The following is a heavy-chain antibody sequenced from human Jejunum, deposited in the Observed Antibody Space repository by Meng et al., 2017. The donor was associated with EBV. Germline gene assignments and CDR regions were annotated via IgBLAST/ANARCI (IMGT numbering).Heavy chain of an antibody. Sequence: QLQLQQGGAGLFMPSXXXXLXXXVYGGFFSGYYWNWIRQTPGKGLEWIGEINHSGITNYTPSLKSRVTISVDTSKNQFSLTLSSVTAADTAVYYCAREARSSGYHPGIGPWGQGTLVTVSS. V-gene: IGHV4-34*01. D-gene: IGHD3-22*01. CDR3: AREARSSGYHPGIGP. CDR2: INHSGIT. J-gene: IGHJ5*02. CDR1: GGFFSGYY.